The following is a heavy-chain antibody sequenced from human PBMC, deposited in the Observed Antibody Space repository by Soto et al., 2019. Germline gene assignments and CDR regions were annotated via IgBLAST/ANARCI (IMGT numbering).Heavy chain of an antibody. CDR2: IIPIFRTP. D-gene: IGHD6-19*01. CDR1: GVTFSSFA. Sequence: QVQLVQSGAEVKQPGSSVRVSCQASGVTFSSFAISCVRQAPGQGLEWMGGIIPIFRTPNYAQNFQGRGTITADESTSSVYMELSRLRSEDTAVYYCARSTGSGFRPGTHRFNWFDPWGQGTLVTVSS. J-gene: IGHJ5*02. CDR3: ARSTGSGFRPGTHRFNWFDP. V-gene: IGHV1-69*01.